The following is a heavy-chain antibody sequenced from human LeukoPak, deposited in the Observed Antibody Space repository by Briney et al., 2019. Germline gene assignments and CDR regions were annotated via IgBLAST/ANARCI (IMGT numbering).Heavy chain of an antibody. Sequence: GGSLRLSCAASGFTFSDYYMSWIRQAPGKGLEWVSYISSSGSTIYYADSVKGRFTISRDNAKNSLYLQMNSLRAEDTAVYYCARDKYYYDSGNSLRCDHWGQGTLVTVSS. V-gene: IGHV3-11*01. CDR1: GFTFSDYY. D-gene: IGHD3-10*01. CDR2: ISSSGSTI. J-gene: IGHJ4*02. CDR3: ARDKYYYDSGNSLRCDH.